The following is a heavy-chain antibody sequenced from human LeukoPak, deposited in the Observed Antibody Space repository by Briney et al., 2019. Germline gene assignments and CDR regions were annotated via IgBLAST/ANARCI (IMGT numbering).Heavy chain of an antibody. D-gene: IGHD1-26*01. CDR2: INPTGGSG. CDR3: ARDWKEGSRTTFDS. V-gene: IGHV1-46*01. J-gene: IGHJ4*02. CDR1: GYTFTNYY. Sequence: ASVKVSCKASGYTFTNYYMHWVRQTPGRGLEWMGIINPTGGSGNYAQKFQGRVAMTRDTSTSTVYMELNSLRSEDTAVYYCARDWKEGSRTTFDSWGQGTLVTVSS.